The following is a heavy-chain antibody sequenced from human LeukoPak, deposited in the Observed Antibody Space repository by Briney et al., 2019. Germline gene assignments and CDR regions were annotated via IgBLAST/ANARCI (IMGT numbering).Heavy chain of an antibody. CDR3: ARDREQWLVRPGYYFDY. D-gene: IGHD6-19*01. V-gene: IGHV3-21*01. J-gene: IGHJ4*02. CDR1: GFTFSSYN. Sequence: GGSLRLSCAASGFTFSSYNMNWVRQAPGKGLEWVSSISSSSNYKHYADSVKGRFTISRDNAKNSVYLQMNSLRAEDTAIYYCARDREQWLVRPGYYFDYWGQETLVTVSS. CDR2: ISSSSNYK.